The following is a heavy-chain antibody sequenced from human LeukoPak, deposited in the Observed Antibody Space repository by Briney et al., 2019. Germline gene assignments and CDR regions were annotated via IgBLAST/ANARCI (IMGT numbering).Heavy chain of an antibody. CDR2: ITDSGDIT. D-gene: IGHD3-10*02. CDR1: GFTFSSYA. V-gene: IGHV3-23*01. CDR3: AELGITMIGGV. Sequence: GGSLRLSCAASGFTFSSYAMTWVRQAPGKGLEWVSAITDSGDITYYADSVKGRFTISRDNSKNTLYLQMNSLRAEDTAVYYCAELGITMIGGVWGKGTTVTISS. J-gene: IGHJ6*04.